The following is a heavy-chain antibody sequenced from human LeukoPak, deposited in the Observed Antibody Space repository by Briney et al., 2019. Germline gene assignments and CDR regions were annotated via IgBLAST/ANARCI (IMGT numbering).Heavy chain of an antibody. CDR1: GGSISSYY. CDR2: IYTSGST. D-gene: IGHD4-17*01. Sequence: SETLSLTCTVSGGSISSYYWSWIRQPAGKGLEWIGRIYTSGSTNYNPSLKSRATMSVDTSRNQFSLKLSSVTAADTAVYYCARDYGYDYGDTNWFDPWGQGTLVTVSS. CDR3: ARDYGYDYGDTNWFDP. J-gene: IGHJ5*02. V-gene: IGHV4-4*07.